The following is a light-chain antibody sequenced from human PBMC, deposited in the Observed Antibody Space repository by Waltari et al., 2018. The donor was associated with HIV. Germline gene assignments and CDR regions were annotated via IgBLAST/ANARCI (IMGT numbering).Light chain of an antibody. Sequence: QAVVTQEPSLTVSPGGTVTPTCGSSTGAVTSVHYPYWFQKKPGQAPRTLIYDTSNKPSWTPARFSGSLLGGKAALTLSGAQPEDEAEYYCLLSYSGASWVFGGGTKLTVL. CDR2: DTS. CDR1: TGAVTSVHY. V-gene: IGLV7-46*01. CDR3: LLSYSGASWV. J-gene: IGLJ3*02.